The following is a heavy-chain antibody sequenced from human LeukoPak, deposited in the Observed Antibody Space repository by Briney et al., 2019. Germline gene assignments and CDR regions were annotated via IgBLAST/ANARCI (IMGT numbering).Heavy chain of an antibody. Sequence: PGGSLRLSCTASRFIFGDYAMSWVRQAPGKGLEWVGFIRSNTYGGTTEYAASVKGRFTISRDDSKGIAYLQMNSLKSEDTAVYYCSRGLGELSDWGQGTLVTVSS. CDR1: RFIFGDYA. V-gene: IGHV3-49*04. J-gene: IGHJ4*02. CDR2: IRSNTYGGTT. CDR3: SRGLGELSD. D-gene: IGHD3-16*02.